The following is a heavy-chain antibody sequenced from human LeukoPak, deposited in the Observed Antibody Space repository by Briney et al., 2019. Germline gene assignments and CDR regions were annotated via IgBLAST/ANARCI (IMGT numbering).Heavy chain of an antibody. D-gene: IGHD6-13*01. CDR2: IKQDGSET. Sequence: GGSLRLSCAVSGFTFSRYWMSWVRQAPGKGLEWVANIKQDGSETYYVDSMKGRFTISRDNANNSLYLQMNSLRAEDTAVYYCGRGGSWYGPPPFDYLGQGTPVPGSS. V-gene: IGHV3-7*04. J-gene: IGHJ4*02. CDR3: GRGGSWYGPPPFDY. CDR1: GFTFSRYW.